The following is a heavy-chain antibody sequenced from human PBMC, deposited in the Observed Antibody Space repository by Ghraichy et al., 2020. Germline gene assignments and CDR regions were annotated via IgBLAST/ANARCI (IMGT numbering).Heavy chain of an antibody. V-gene: IGHV4-59*08. J-gene: IGHJ6*03. D-gene: IGHD2-15*01. CDR3: ARHKETSGRHYYYYYYMDV. Sequence: SETLSLTCTVSGGSISSYYWSWIRQPPGKGLEWIGYIYYSGSTNYNPSLKSRVTISVDTSKNQFSLKLSSVTAADTAVYYCARHKETSGRHYYYYYYMDVWGKGTTVTVSS. CDR2: IYYSGST. CDR1: GGSISSYY.